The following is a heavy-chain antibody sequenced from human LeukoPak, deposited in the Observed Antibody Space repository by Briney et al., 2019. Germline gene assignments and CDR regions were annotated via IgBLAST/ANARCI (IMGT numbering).Heavy chain of an antibody. V-gene: IGHV4-30-2*01. Sequence: SETLSLTCAVSGGSISSGGSSWSWIRQPPGKGLEWIGYIYHSGSTYYNPSLKSRVTISVDRSKNQFSLKLSSVTAADTAVYYCARKDYGDYGMDVWGQGTTVTVSS. CDR2: IYHSGST. J-gene: IGHJ6*02. CDR3: ARKDYGDYGMDV. CDR1: GGSISSGGSS. D-gene: IGHD4-17*01.